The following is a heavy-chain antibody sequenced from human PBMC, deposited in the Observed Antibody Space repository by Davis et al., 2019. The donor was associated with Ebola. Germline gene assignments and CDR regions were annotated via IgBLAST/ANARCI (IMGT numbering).Heavy chain of an antibody. CDR1: GPNFIGYS. CDR2: IEPSDSY. Sequence: PGGSLTLSCKGSGPNFIGYSITWVRQLPGNGLEWMGRIEPSDSYSPYFQGQVTISVHKSRSTAYLQWNTASDTAMYYCVREGPYCGSAGWYVDYWGQGTLVTVSS. J-gene: IGHJ4*02. CDR3: VREGPYCGSAGWYVDY. D-gene: IGHD2-21*01. V-gene: IGHV5-10-1*01.